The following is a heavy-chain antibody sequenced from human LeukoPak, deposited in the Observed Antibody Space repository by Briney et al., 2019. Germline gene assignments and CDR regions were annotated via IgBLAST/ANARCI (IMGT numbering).Heavy chain of an antibody. D-gene: IGHD4-17*01. CDR1: GSSISSYY. CDR2: IYYSGST. Sequence: SETLSLTCTVSGSSISSYYWSWIRQPPGKGLEWIGYIYYSGSTNYNPSLKSRVTISVDTSKNQFSLKLSSVTAADTAVYYCARHVKEFGDQSGMAWGQGTLVTVSS. V-gene: IGHV4-59*08. J-gene: IGHJ5*02. CDR3: ARHVKEFGDQSGMA.